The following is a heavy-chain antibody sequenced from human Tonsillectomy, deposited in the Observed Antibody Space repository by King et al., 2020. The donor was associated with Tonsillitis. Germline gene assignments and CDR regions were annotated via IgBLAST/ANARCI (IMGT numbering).Heavy chain of an antibody. CDR1: GGTFSSYA. J-gene: IGHJ3*02. CDR2: IIPILGIA. Sequence: QLVQSGAEVKKPGSSVKVSCKASGGTFSSYAISWVRQAPGQGLEWMGRIIPILGIANYAQKFQGRVTITADKSTSTAYMELSSLRSEDTAVYYCASPYDYVWGSYPRDAFDIWGQGTMVIVSS. D-gene: IGHD3-16*02. V-gene: IGHV1-69*04. CDR3: ASPYDYVWGSYPRDAFDI.